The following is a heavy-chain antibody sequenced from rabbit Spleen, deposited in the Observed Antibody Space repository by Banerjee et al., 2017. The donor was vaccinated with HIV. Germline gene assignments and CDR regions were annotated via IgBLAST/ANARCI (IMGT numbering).Heavy chain of an antibody. J-gene: IGHJ4*01. Sequence: QSLEESGGDLVKPGASLTLTCTASGFSFSSDHYMCWVRQAPGKGLECIACIYGGSSGSTYYATWAKGRFTISKTSSTTVTLQMTSLTAADTATYFCARFYAGYGDFGYAAMWGPGTLVTVS. CDR2: IYGGSSGST. CDR1: GFSFSSDHY. D-gene: IGHD7-1*01. CDR3: ARFYAGYGDFGYAAM. V-gene: IGHV1S40*01.